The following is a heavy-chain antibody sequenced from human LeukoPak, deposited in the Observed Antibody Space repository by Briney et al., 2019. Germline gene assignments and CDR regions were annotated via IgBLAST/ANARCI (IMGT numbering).Heavy chain of an antibody. CDR1: GYTFTGYY. D-gene: IGHD1-7*01. V-gene: IGHV1-2*02. CDR2: INPNGGGT. J-gene: IGHJ5*02. Sequence: ASVKVSCKASGYTFTGYYIHWVRQAPGQGLEWMGWINPNGGGTNYAQELRGRFTMTRDSSISTAYMELSRLTSYDTAIYYCARLDSGTTPWGQGTLVTVSS. CDR3: ARLDSGTTP.